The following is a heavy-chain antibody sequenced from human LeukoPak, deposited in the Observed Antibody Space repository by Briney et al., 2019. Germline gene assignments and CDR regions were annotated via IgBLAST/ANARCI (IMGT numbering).Heavy chain of an antibody. CDR3: ARYVVRGVIISGSDY. Sequence: GESLKISCKGSGYSFTSYWIGWVRQMPGKGLEWMGIIYPGDSDTRYSPSFQGQVTISADKSISTAYLQWSSLKASDTAMYYCARYVVRGVIISGSDYWGQGTLVTVSS. J-gene: IGHJ4*02. CDR2: IYPGDSDT. V-gene: IGHV5-51*01. D-gene: IGHD3-10*01. CDR1: GYSFTSYW.